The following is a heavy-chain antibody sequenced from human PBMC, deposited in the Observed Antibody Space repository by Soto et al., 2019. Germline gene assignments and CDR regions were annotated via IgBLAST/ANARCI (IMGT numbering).Heavy chain of an antibody. Sequence: SETLSLTCAVYGGSFSGYYWSWIRQPPGKGLEWIGEINHSGSTNYNPSLKSRVTISVDTSKNQFTLKLNLTSVTAADTAVYYCARSPAYGDYANLDTWGQGTLVTVSS. D-gene: IGHD4-17*01. CDR3: ARSPAYGDYANLDT. CDR2: INHSGST. J-gene: IGHJ5*02. V-gene: IGHV4-34*01. CDR1: GGSFSGYY.